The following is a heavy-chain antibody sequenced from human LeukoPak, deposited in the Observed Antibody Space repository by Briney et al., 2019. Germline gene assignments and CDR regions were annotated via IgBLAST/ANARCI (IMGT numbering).Heavy chain of an antibody. CDR2: INHSGST. J-gene: IGHJ4*02. CDR3: ARGQDVTGSGSYYCDY. D-gene: IGHD3-10*01. Sequence: PSETLSLTCAVYGGSFSGYYWSWIRQPPGKGLEWIGEINHSGSTNYNPSLKSRVTISVDTSKNQFSLKLSSVTAADTAVYYCARGQDVTGSGSYYCDYWGQGTLVTVSS. V-gene: IGHV4-34*01. CDR1: GGSFSGYY.